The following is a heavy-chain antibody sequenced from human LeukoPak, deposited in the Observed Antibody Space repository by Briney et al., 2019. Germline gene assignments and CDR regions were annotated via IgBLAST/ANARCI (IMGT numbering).Heavy chain of an antibody. Sequence: AASEKVSCKASGYTFTSYGISWVRQAPGQGLEWMGWISAYNGNTNYAQKLQGRVTITADKSTSTAYMELSSLRSEDTAVYYCARGSDYWGQGTLVTVSS. CDR2: ISAYNGNT. V-gene: IGHV1-18*01. J-gene: IGHJ4*02. CDR3: ARGSDY. CDR1: GYTFTSYG.